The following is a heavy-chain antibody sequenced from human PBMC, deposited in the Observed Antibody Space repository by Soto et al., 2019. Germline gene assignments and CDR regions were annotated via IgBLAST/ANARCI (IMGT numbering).Heavy chain of an antibody. V-gene: IGHV3-48*03. D-gene: IGHD3-9*01. CDR1: GFPFSSYE. CDR2: ISHSGETL. CDR3: ARDFDLDT. Sequence: PGGSLRLSCTTSGFPFSSYEMNWVRQAPGKGLEWVSYISHSGETLSYADSVKGRFTISRDKAKDSLYLQMNSLKVADTAIYYCARDFDLDTWGQGTLVTVSS. J-gene: IGHJ5*02.